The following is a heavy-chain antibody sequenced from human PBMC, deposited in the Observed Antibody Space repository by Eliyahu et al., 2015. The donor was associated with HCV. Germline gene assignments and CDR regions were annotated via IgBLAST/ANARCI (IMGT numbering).Heavy chain of an antibody. CDR3: AHVTCSTTSCLRGPFNY. J-gene: IGHJ4*02. CDR2: IYWDDXK. D-gene: IGHD2-2*01. V-gene: IGHV2-5*02. CDR1: GXSLXTXGVG. Sequence: QITLKESGPTLVKPTQTLTLTCTFXGXSLXTXGVGVGWXRXPPGKALEWLALIYWDDXKLYSPSLRSRLTITKDTSKNQVLLTMTNIDPVDTATYYCAHVTCSTTSCLRGPFNYWGQGTLVTVSS.